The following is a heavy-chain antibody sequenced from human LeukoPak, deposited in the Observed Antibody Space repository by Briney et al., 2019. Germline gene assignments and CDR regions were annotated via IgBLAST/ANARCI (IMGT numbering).Heavy chain of an antibody. Sequence: SETLSLTCAVYGGSFSGYYWSWIRQPPGKGLEWIGEINHSGSTNYNPSLKGRVTISVDTSKNQFSLKLSSVTAADTAVYYCAGLRYNWNYIFYWGQGTLVTVSS. D-gene: IGHD1-7*01. CDR1: GGSFSGYY. V-gene: IGHV4-34*01. CDR2: INHSGST. CDR3: AGLRYNWNYIFY. J-gene: IGHJ4*02.